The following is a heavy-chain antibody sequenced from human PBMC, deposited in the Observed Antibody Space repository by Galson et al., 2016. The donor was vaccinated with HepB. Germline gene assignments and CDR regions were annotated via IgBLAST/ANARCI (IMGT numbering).Heavy chain of an antibody. CDR1: GGSFSGHY. J-gene: IGHJ3*02. V-gene: IGHV4-34*01. D-gene: IGHD2-15*01. Sequence: SETLSLTCAVHGGSFSGHYWSWIRQPPGKGLEWIGEISESGSTGYNPSLQSRVTMSLDASKIQMSLILSSMTAADTAVYYCARHCCGGSCYRAFEIWGQGTMVTVSS. CDR2: ISESGST. CDR3: ARHCCGGSCYRAFEI.